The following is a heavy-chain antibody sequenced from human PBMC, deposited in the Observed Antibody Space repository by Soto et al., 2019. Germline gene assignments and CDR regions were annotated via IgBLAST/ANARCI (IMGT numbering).Heavy chain of an antibody. CDR2: ISYDGSNK. CDR3: AKLGTWADIVVVTAQPLVGMDV. V-gene: IGHV3-30*18. D-gene: IGHD2-21*02. Sequence: GGSLRLSCAASGFTFSSYGMHWVRQAPGKGLEWVAVISYDGSNKYYADSVKGRFTISRDNSKNTLYPQMNSLRAEDTAVYYCAKLGTWADIVVVTAQPLVGMDVWGQGTTVTVSS. J-gene: IGHJ6*02. CDR1: GFTFSSYG.